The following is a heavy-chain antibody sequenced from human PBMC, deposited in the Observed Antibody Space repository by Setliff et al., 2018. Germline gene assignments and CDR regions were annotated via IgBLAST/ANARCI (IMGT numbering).Heavy chain of an antibody. CDR1: GGTFSSSG. J-gene: IGHJ5*01. V-gene: IGHV1-69*13. Sequence: GASVKVSCKSSGGTFSSSGITWVRQAPGQGLQWLGRFIPILGATNYAQNFQGRVTITADESTSTGYMELGSLRSDDTAVYYCARELRSPYSHLDSWGQGTQVTVSS. CDR3: ARELRSPYSHLDS. D-gene: IGHD3-16*01. CDR2: FIPILGAT.